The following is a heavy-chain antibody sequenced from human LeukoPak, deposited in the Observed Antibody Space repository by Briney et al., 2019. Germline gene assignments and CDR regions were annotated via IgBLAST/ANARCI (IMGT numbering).Heavy chain of an antibody. V-gene: IGHV4-59*08. D-gene: IGHD6-13*01. Sequence: SETLSLTCTVSGGSISGYYWSWIRQPPGKGLEYIEYIHYSGSTDYNPSLKSRVTISVDTSKNQFSLKMSSVTAADTAVYYCARLNLIGSSPVHHFDYWGQGILVTVSP. CDR3: ARLNLIGSSPVHHFDY. CDR1: GGSISGYY. J-gene: IGHJ4*02. CDR2: IHYSGST.